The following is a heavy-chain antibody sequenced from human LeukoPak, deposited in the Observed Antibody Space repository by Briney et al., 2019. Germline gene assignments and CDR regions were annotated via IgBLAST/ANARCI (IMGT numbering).Heavy chain of an antibody. CDR3: ARQPAQAGGIWEEYSYWYFDL. CDR2: IYYSGST. Sequence: SETLSLTCTVSVGSLSSSSYYWGWIRQPAGRGLEWIGSIYYSGSTYYNTSLKSRVTISVDTSKNQFSLKLSSVTAADTAVYYCARQPAQAGGIWEEYSYWYFDLWGRGTLVTVSP. CDR1: VGSLSSSSYY. D-gene: IGHD1-26*01. V-gene: IGHV4-39*01. J-gene: IGHJ2*01.